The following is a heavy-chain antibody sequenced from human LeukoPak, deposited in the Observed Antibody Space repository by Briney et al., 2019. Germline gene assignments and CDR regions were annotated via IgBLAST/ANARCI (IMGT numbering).Heavy chain of an antibody. CDR3: ANGRWLQLQVDY. CDR2: ISGSGGGT. Sequence: GGSLRLSCAASGFTFSSYAMSWVRQAPGKGLEWVLAISGSGGGTYYADSVKGRFTISRDNSKNTLYLQMNSLRAEDTAVYYCANGRWLQLQVDYWGQGTLVTVSS. D-gene: IGHD5-24*01. J-gene: IGHJ4*02. V-gene: IGHV3-23*01. CDR1: GFTFSSYA.